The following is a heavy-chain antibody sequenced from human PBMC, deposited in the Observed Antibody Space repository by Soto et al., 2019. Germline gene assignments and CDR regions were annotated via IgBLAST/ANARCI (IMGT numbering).Heavy chain of an antibody. CDR1: GGSFSGYY. CDR3: ASASIAAAMDY. J-gene: IGHJ4*02. CDR2: INHSGST. D-gene: IGHD6-13*01. Sequence: SETLSLTCAVYGGSFSGYYWSWIRQPPGKGLEWIGEINHSGSTNYNPSLKSRVTISVDTSKNQFSLKLSSVTAADTAVYYCASASIAAAMDYWGQGTLVTVSS. V-gene: IGHV4-34*01.